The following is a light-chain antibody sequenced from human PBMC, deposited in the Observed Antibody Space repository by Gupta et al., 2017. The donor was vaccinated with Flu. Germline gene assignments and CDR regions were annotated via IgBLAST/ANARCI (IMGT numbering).Light chain of an antibody. CDR2: AAS. Sequence: ATLSVSPGERVTLSCRASQSVGTDLAWYQQKPGQAPRHLIYAASTRATGVPARFSGSGSGTDFTLTISSRQLEDFAVYYCQQDKNWPQRIFGQGTKVDIK. V-gene: IGKV3-15*01. CDR1: QSVGTD. J-gene: IGKJ2*02. CDR3: QQDKNWPQRI.